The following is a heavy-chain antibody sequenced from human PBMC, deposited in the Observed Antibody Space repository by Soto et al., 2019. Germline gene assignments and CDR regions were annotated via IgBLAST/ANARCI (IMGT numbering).Heavy chain of an antibody. CDR1: GFTFSSHS. V-gene: IGHV3-21*04. J-gene: IGHJ4*02. Sequence: GGSLRLSCAASGFTFSSHSMNWVRQAPGKGLEWVSSISSSGSYIYYADSLKGRFAISRDNAKNSLYLQMNSLRAEDTAVYFCAREPYLPKARNDFWGQGTLVTVSS. CDR2: ISSSGSYI. CDR3: AREPYLPKARNDF.